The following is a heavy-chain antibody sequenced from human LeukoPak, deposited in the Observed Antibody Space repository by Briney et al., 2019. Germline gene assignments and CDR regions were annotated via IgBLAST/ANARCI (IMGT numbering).Heavy chain of an antibody. D-gene: IGHD3-9*01. V-gene: IGHV5-51*01. CDR3: ARHPLSYYEILTGYFTHYFDY. CDR2: IYPGDSDT. CDR1: GYSFTSYW. J-gene: IGHJ4*02. Sequence: GESLKISCKGSGYSFTSYWIGWVRQMPGKGLEWMGIIYPGDSDTRYSPSFQGQVTISADKSISTAYLQWSSLKASDTAMYYCARHPLSYYEILTGYFTHYFDYWGQGTLVTVSS.